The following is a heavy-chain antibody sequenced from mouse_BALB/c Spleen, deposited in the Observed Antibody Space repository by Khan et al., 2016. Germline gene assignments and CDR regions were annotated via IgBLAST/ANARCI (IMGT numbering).Heavy chain of an antibody. CDR1: GFDFSRYW. D-gene: IGHD1-1*01. V-gene: IGHV4-1*02. CDR2: INPDSSTI. CDR3: ARAGYYGYLAY. Sequence: EVKLLESGGGLVQPGGSLKLSCAASGFDFSRYWMSWVRQAPGKGLEWIGEINPDSSTINYTPSLKDKFIISRDNAKNTLYLQMSTVRSEDTALYYCARAGYYGYLAYWGQGTLVTVSA. J-gene: IGHJ3*01.